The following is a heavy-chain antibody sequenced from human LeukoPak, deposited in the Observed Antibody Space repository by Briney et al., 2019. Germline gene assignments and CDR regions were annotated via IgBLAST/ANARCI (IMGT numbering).Heavy chain of an antibody. V-gene: IGHV3-15*01. CDR3: HREYYYGSGSFANWFDP. CDR2: IKSKTDGGTT. D-gene: IGHD3-10*01. J-gene: IGHJ5*02. Sequence: GGSLRLSCAASGFTFSNAWMSWVRQAPGKVLEWVGRIKSKTDGGTTDYAAPVKGRFTISRDNSKNTLYLQMNSLRAEDTAVYYCHREYYYGSGSFANWFDPWDQGTLVTASS. CDR1: GFTFSNAW.